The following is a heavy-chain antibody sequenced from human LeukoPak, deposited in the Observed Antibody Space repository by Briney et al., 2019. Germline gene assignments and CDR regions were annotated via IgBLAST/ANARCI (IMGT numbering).Heavy chain of an antibody. J-gene: IGHJ6*03. Sequence: GESLKISCKGSGYSFTSYWIGWVRQMPGKGLEWMGIIYPGDSDTRYSPSFQGQVTISADKSISTAYLQWSSLKASDTAMYYCARLGYYYDSSGYYWPGDYHYYYMDVWGKGTTVTVSS. CDR3: ARLGYYYDSSGYYWPGDYHYYYMDV. CDR2: IYPGDSDT. CDR1: GYSFTSYW. V-gene: IGHV5-51*01. D-gene: IGHD3-22*01.